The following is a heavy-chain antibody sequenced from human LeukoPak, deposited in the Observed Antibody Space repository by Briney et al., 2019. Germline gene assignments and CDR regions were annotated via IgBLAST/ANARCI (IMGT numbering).Heavy chain of an antibody. J-gene: IGHJ6*03. CDR2: MYYSGST. CDR3: AREGKITMVRGVIRYYYMDV. Sequence: SGTLSLTCAVSGGSISSSSYYWGWIRQPPGKGLEWIGSMYYSGSTYYNPSLKSRVTISVDTSKNQFSLKLSSVTAADTAVYYCAREGKITMVRGVIRYYYMDVWGKGTTVTISS. V-gene: IGHV4-39*07. CDR1: GGSISSSSYY. D-gene: IGHD3-10*01.